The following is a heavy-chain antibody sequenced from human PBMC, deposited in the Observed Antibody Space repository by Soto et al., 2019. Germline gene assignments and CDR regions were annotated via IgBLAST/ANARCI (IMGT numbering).Heavy chain of an antibody. Sequence: GGSLRLSCAASGFTFDDYAMHWVRQAPGKGLEWVSGISWNSGSIGYADSVKGRFTISRDNAKNSLYLQMDSLRAEDTAMYYCARGYSYDSLDIWGQGTPVTVSS. V-gene: IGHV3-9*01. CDR1: GFTFDDYA. CDR3: ARGYSYDSLDI. D-gene: IGHD5-18*01. CDR2: ISWNSGSI. J-gene: IGHJ4*02.